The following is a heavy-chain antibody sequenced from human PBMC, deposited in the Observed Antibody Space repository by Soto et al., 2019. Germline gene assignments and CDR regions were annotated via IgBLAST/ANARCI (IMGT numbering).Heavy chain of an antibody. J-gene: IGHJ6*02. V-gene: IGHV5-51*01. Sequence: PGESLKISCKGSGYSFTNYWIAWVRQMPGEGPEWMGMIFPGDSDTRYSPPFQGQVTFSVDKPISTAYIQWSSLRASEPAIYYCARGVIRGLIYYGMDVWGQGTTVTVSS. CDR3: ARGVIRGLIYYGMDV. D-gene: IGHD3-10*01. CDR1: GYSFTNYW. CDR2: IFPGDSDT.